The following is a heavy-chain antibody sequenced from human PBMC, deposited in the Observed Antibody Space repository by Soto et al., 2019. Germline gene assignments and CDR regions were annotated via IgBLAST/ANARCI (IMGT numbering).Heavy chain of an antibody. J-gene: IGHJ6*03. CDR2: ISWNSGSI. CDR1: GFTFDDYA. V-gene: IGHV3-9*01. D-gene: IGHD2-15*01. CDR3: AKDGGLPNYDYYYMDV. Sequence: EVQLVESGGGLVQPGRSLRLSCAASGFTFDDYAMHWVRQAPGKGLEWVSGISWNSGSIGYADSVKGRFTISRDNAKNSLYLQMNSLRAEDKALYYCAKDGGLPNYDYYYMDVWGKGTTVTVSS.